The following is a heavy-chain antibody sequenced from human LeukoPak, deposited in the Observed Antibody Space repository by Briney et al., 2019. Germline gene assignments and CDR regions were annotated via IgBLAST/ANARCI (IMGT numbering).Heavy chain of an antibody. V-gene: IGHV4-34*01. CDR2: INHSGST. CDR1: GGSFSGYY. D-gene: IGHD6-19*01. Sequence: PSETLSLTCAVYGGSFSGYYWSWIRQPPGKGLEWIGEINHSGSTNYNPSLKSRVTISVDTSKNQFSLKLSSVTAADTAVYYCARSHLSLVVAGARRGPYFDYWGQGTLVTVSS. CDR3: ARSHLSLVVAGARRGPYFDY. J-gene: IGHJ4*02.